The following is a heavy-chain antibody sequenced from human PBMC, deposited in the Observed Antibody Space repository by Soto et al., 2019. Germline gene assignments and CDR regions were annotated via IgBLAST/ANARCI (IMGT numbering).Heavy chain of an antibody. V-gene: IGHV1-18*01. CDR3: ASMGIAVNWFGP. CDR2: ISAYNGNT. D-gene: IGHD6-19*01. CDR1: GYTFTSYG. J-gene: IGHJ5*02. Sequence: VSVEVSCKASGYTFTSYGISWVRQAPGQGLEWMGWISAYNGNTNYAQKLQGRVTMTTDTSTSTAYMELRSLRSDDTAVYYCASMGIAVNWFGPWGQGTLVTVSS.